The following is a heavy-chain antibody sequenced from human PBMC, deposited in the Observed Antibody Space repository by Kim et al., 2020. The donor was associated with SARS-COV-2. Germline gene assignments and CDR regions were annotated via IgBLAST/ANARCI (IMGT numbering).Heavy chain of an antibody. CDR3: TRSWRFGEFGFDY. J-gene: IGHJ4*02. V-gene: IGHV3-49*02. Sequence: YAASVKGRFTISRDDSKSIAYLQMNSLKTEDTAVYYCTRSWRFGEFGFDYWGQGTLVTVSS. D-gene: IGHD3-10*01.